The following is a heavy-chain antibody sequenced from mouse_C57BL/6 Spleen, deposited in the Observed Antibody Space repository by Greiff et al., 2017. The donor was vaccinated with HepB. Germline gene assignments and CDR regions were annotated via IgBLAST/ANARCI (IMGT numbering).Heavy chain of an antibody. D-gene: IGHD4-1*02. J-gene: IGHJ4*01. Sequence: QVQLKESGPELVKPGASVKISCKASGYAFSSSWMNWVKQRPGKGLEWIGRIYPGDGDTNYNGKFKGKATLTADKSSSTAYMQLSSLTSEDSAVYFCARSTGTLMDYWGQGTSVTVSS. V-gene: IGHV1-82*01. CDR2: IYPGDGDT. CDR3: ARSTGTLMDY. CDR1: GYAFSSSW.